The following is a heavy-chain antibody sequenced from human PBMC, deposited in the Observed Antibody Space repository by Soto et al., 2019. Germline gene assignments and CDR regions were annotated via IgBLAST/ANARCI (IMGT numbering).Heavy chain of an antibody. V-gene: IGHV4-61*01. D-gene: IGHD2-2*01. Sequence: SETLSLTCEFSVVSVSNRTHYCTWIRQPPWKGLEWIGFLYYGGTNYNPSLKSRLTIALDTSKNQISLNLSSVTAADTAVYYCVRELGLTARPDDQYYYYALEVWGQGTTVNVSS. J-gene: IGHJ6*01. CDR1: VVSVSNRTHY. CDR3: VRELGLTARPDDQYYYYALEV. CDR2: LYYGGT.